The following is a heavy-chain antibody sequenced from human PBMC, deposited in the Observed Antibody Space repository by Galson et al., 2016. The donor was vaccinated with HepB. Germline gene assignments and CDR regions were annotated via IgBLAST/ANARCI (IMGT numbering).Heavy chain of an antibody. V-gene: IGHV3-9*01. Sequence: SLRLSCAASGFTFDDYGMHWVRQAPGKGLEWVSGITRNSDRMGYADSVKGRFTISRDNARGSLYLQMKSLRAEDTALYYCARDTTAGWGGLDHWGQGALVTVSS. J-gene: IGHJ4*02. CDR1: GFTFDDYG. CDR3: ARDTTAGWGGLDH. D-gene: IGHD6-19*01. CDR2: ITRNSDRM.